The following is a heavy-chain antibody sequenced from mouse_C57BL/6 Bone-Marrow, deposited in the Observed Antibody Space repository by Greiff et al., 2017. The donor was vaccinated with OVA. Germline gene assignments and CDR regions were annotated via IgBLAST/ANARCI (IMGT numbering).Heavy chain of an antibody. CDR3: ASYDGYPAWFAY. J-gene: IGHJ3*01. V-gene: IGHV1-55*01. CDR1: GYTFTSYW. CDR2: IYPGSGST. Sequence: QVQLQQPGAELVKPGASVKMSCKASGYTFTSYWITWVKQRPGQGLEWIGDIYPGSGSTNYNEKFKSKATLTVDTSSSTAYMQLSSLTSEDSAVYYWASYDGYPAWFAYWGQGTLVTVSA. D-gene: IGHD2-3*01.